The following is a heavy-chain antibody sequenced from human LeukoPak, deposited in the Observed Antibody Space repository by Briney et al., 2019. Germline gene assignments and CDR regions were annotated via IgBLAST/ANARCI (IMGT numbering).Heavy chain of an antibody. CDR3: ARDQTYSGSGIYTYFDY. CDR2: IYTSGST. D-gene: IGHD3-10*01. CDR1: GGSFSGYY. J-gene: IGHJ4*02. Sequence: SETLSLTCAAYGGSFSGYYWSWIRQPAGKGLEWVGRIYTSGSTNYNPSLKSRVTISVDTSKHQFSLKLSSVTAADTAVYYCARDQTYSGSGIYTYFDYWGQGILVTVSS. V-gene: IGHV4-4*07.